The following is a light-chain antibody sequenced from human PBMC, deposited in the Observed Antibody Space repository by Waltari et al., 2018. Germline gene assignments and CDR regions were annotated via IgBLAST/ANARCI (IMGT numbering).Light chain of an antibody. CDR3: QQSYSTPRT. V-gene: IGKV1-39*01. J-gene: IGKJ1*01. CDR1: QTISTY. CDR2: AAS. Sequence: DIQMTQSPSSLSASVGDRVTITCRASQTISTYLSWYQQKPGKAPKLLIYAASNLQSGVPSRFSGSGSGTDFTLTVSSLQPEDFATYFCQQSYSTPRTFGQGTKVEIK.